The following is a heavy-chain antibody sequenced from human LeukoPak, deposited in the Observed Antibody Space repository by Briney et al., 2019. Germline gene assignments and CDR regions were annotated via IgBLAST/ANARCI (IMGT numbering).Heavy chain of an antibody. D-gene: IGHD6-6*01. CDR2: ISYNGSNK. J-gene: IGHJ4*02. Sequence: PGGSLRLSCAASGFTFSSYAMHWVRQAPGKGLEWVAVISYNGSNKYYADSVKGRFTISRDNSKNTLYLQMNSLRAEDTAVYYCARDPTEQLARYYFDYWGQGTLVTVSS. CDR3: ARDPTEQLARYYFDY. CDR1: GFTFSSYA. V-gene: IGHV3-30-3*01.